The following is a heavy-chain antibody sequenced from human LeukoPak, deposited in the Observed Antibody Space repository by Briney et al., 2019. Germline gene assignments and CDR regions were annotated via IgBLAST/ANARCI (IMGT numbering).Heavy chain of an antibody. CDR3: ARDAWHTAHFDY. D-gene: IGHD5-18*01. V-gene: IGHV3-48*02. CDR1: GFSFSSYT. Sequence: RSGGSLRLSCAAAGFSFSSYTMNWVRQAPGKGLQWVSTVSASSDIHYSDSVKGRFTISRDNARNSLYLQMNSLRDEDTAVYYCARDAWHTAHFDYCGEGTLVTVSS. CDR2: VSASSDI. J-gene: IGHJ4*02.